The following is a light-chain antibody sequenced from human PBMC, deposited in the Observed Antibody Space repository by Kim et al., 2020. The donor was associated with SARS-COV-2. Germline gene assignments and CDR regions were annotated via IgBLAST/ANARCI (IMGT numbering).Light chain of an antibody. V-gene: IGKV3-15*01. CDR1: QSVSSN. CDR2: GAS. Sequence: SPGEGATLSCRASQSVSSNLAWYQQKPGQAPRLLIYGASTRATGIPARFSGSGSGTEFTLTISSLQSEDFAVYYCQQYNNWPPAYTFGQGTKLEIK. J-gene: IGKJ2*01. CDR3: QQYNNWPPAYT.